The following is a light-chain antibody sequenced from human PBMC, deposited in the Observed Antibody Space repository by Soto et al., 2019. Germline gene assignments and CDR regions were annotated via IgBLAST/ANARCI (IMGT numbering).Light chain of an antibody. CDR1: QSVSNNY. CDR3: QQYGRSGT. V-gene: IGKV3-20*01. CDR2: GAS. J-gene: IGKJ1*01. Sequence: EIVLTQSPGTLSLSPGERATLSCRASQSVSNNYFAWYQQKPGQAPRLLIYGASNRATGIPDRFSGSGSGKDFPLTISRLEHEDFAVYYWQQYGRSGTFGQGTKVDIK.